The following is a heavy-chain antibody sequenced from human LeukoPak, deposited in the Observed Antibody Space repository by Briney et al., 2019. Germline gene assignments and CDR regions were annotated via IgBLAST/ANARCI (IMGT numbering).Heavy chain of an antibody. Sequence: SETLSLTCAVYGGSFSGYYWSWIRQPPGKGLEWIGEINHSGSTNYKSSLKSRVTISVDTSKNQFSLKLSSVTAADTAVYYCARPRIRYFDLWGRGTLVTVSS. CDR2: INHSGST. CDR1: GGSFSGYY. CDR3: ARPRIRYFDL. D-gene: IGHD2-21*01. J-gene: IGHJ2*01. V-gene: IGHV4-34*01.